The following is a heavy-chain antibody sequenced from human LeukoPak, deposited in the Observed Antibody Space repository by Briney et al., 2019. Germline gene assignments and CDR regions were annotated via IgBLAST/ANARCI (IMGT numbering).Heavy chain of an antibody. CDR2: ISAYNGNT. J-gene: IGHJ6*03. V-gene: IGHV1-18*01. Sequence: GASVKVSCKASGYTFTSYGISWVRQAPGQGLEWMGSISAYNGNTNYAQKLQGRVTMTTDTFTSTDYMEMRRLRSDDTAVYYCARVETTIFAVVTLAQNHHPSYYYMDVWGKGTTVTVSS. CDR1: GYTFTSYG. CDR3: ARVETTIFAVVTLAQNHHPSYYYMDV. D-gene: IGHD3-3*01.